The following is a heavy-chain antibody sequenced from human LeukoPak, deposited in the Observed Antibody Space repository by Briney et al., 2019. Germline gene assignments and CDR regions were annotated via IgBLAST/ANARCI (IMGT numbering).Heavy chain of an antibody. V-gene: IGHV4-39*01. CDR3: ARNPYYYDSSGEDDY. J-gene: IGHJ4*02. CDR2: IYYSGST. Sequence: SETLSLTCTVSGGSISSNSYYWGWIRQPPGKGLEWIGSIYYSGSTYYNPSLKSRVTISVDTSKNQFSLKLSSVTAADTAVYYCARNPYYYDSSGEDDYWGQGTLVTVSS. D-gene: IGHD3-22*01. CDR1: GGSISSNSYY.